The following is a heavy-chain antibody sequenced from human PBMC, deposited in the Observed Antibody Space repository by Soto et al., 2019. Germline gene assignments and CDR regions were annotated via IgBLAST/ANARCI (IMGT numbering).Heavy chain of an antibody. D-gene: IGHD1-26*01. CDR3: ARDRRDSVADRRSFDV. CDR1: GYTFTSYA. J-gene: IGHJ3*01. Sequence: ASVKVSCKASGYTFTSYAMHWVRQAPGQGLEYMGWISVYNGDTNYAQKLQGRVTMTTDTSTSTAYMELRSLRSDDTAIYYCARDRRDSVADRRSFDVWGQGTMVTVSS. V-gene: IGHV1-18*01. CDR2: ISVYNGDT.